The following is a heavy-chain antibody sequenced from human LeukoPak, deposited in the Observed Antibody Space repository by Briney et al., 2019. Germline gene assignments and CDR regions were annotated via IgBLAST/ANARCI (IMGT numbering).Heavy chain of an antibody. J-gene: IGHJ4*02. D-gene: IGHD1-7*01. Sequence: PSETLSLTCIVPGGSISSSSYYWAWIRQSPGKGLGWIGTFSSGGSAYYNPSLTSRVSISKDTSDNQFSLRLYSVTAADTAVYYCARKQTGTMYDVWGQGTQVTVSS. CDR1: GGSISSSSYY. V-gene: IGHV4-39*07. CDR3: ARKQTGTMYDV. CDR2: FSSGGSA.